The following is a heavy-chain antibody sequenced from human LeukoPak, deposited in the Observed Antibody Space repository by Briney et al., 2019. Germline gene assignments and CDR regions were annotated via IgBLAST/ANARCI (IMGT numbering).Heavy chain of an antibody. CDR2: IYYSGST. CDR3: ARDGEWQYSGYDYFVY. J-gene: IGHJ4*02. Sequence: SETLSLTCTVFGGSISSSSYYWGWIRQPPGKGLEWIGSIYYSGSTYYKPSLKSRVTISVDTSKNQFSLKLSSVTAADTAVYYCARDGEWQYSGYDYFVYWGQGTLVTVSS. D-gene: IGHD5-12*01. CDR1: GGSISSSSYY. V-gene: IGHV4-39*07.